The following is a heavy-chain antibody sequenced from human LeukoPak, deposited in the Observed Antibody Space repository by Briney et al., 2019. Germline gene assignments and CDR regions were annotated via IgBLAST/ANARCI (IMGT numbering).Heavy chain of an antibody. CDR1: GGSFSGYY. D-gene: IGHD3-10*01. CDR2: INHSGST. CDR3: ARFGPAYYYGSGSLNWFDP. V-gene: IGHV4-34*01. Sequence: PSETLSLTCAVYGGSFSGYYWSWIRQPPGKGLEWIGEINHSGSTNYNPSLKSRVTISVDTSKNQFSLKLSSVTAADTAVYYCARFGPAYYYGSGSLNWFDPWGQGTLVTVSS. J-gene: IGHJ5*02.